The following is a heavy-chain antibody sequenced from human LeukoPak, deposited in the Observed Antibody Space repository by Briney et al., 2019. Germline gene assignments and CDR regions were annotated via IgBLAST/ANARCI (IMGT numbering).Heavy chain of an antibody. CDR1: GLIVSKNY. Sequence: GGSLRLSCAASGLIVSKNYMSWVRQAPGKGLEWVAVLYGGGATFYADSVKGRFTISRDTAKNTLFLQMNNLRAEDTAVYYCARXDTTSREFDSWGQGTLVTVSS. CDR3: ARXDTTSREFDS. D-gene: IGHD1-1*01. V-gene: IGHV3-53*01. J-gene: IGHJ4*02. CDR2: LYGGGAT.